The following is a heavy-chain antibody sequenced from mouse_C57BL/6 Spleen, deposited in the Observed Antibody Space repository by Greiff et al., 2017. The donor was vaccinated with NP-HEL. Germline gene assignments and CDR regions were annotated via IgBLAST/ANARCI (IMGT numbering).Heavy chain of an antibody. CDR2: INPSSGYT. J-gene: IGHJ2*01. CDR3: ARNEGGSGFSFDY. Sequence: VQLQQSGAELARPGASVKMSCKASGYTFTSYTMHWVKQRPGQGLEWIGYINPSSGYTKYNQKFKDKATLTADKSSSTAYMQLSSLTSEDAAVYYCARNEGGSGFSFDYWGQGTTLTVSS. V-gene: IGHV1-4*01. CDR1: GYTFTSYT.